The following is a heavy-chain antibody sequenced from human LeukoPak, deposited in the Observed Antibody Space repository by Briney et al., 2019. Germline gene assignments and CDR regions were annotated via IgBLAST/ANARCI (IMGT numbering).Heavy chain of an antibody. Sequence: PSETLSLTCTVSGYSISSGYYWSWIRQPPGKGLEWIGYIYYSGSTNYNPSLKSRVTISVDTSKNQFSLKLSSVTAADTAVYYCARGAPSRYFDWFFDYWGQGTLVTVSS. D-gene: IGHD3-9*01. V-gene: IGHV4-61*01. CDR3: ARGAPSRYFDWFFDY. CDR1: GYSISSGYY. CDR2: IYYSGST. J-gene: IGHJ4*02.